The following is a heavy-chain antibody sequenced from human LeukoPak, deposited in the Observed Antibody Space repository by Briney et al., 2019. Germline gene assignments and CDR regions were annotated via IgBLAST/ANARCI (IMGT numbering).Heavy chain of an antibody. D-gene: IGHD3-22*01. V-gene: IGHV3-21*01. CDR1: GFTFSSYS. CDR2: ISSSSSYI. J-gene: IGHJ3*02. Sequence: GGSLRLSCAASGFTFSSYSMNWVRQAPGKGLEWVSSISSSSSYIYYADSVKGRFTISRDNAKNSLYLQMNSLRAEDTAVYYCARDRYYYDSSGDDAFDIWGQGTMVTVSS. CDR3: ARDRYYYDSSGDDAFDI.